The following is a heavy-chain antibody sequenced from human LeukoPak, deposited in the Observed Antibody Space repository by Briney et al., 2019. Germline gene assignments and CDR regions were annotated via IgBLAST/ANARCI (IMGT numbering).Heavy chain of an antibody. CDR1: GYTFTSYG. J-gene: IGHJ4*02. CDR2: ISAYNGNT. CDR3: ARGGGTTYTPVAKYQLLVY. Sequence: PVASVKVSCKASGYTFTSYGISWVRQAPGQGLEWMGWISAYNGNTIYAQKFQGRVTMTRDTSTSTVYMELISLRSEDTAVYFCARGGGTTYTPVAKYQLLVYWGQGTLVTVSS. V-gene: IGHV1-18*01. D-gene: IGHD2-2*01.